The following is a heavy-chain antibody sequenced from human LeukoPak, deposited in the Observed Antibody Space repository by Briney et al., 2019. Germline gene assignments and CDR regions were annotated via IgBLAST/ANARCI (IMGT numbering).Heavy chain of an antibody. CDR3: ARVGTGSSNVGVIHGY. Sequence: ASVKVSCKASGYTFTSYYMHWVRQAPGQGLEWMGIINPSGGSTSYAQKFQGRVTMTRDTSTSTVYMELSSLRSEDTAVYYCARVGTGSSNVGVIHGYWGQGTLVTVSS. J-gene: IGHJ4*02. D-gene: IGHD2-2*01. V-gene: IGHV1-46*01. CDR2: INPSGGST. CDR1: GYTFTSYY.